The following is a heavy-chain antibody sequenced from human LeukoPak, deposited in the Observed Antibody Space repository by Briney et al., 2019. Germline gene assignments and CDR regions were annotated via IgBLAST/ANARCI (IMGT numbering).Heavy chain of an antibody. D-gene: IGHD6-19*01. V-gene: IGHV4-59*02. CDR2: IYYSGNI. CDR1: GVSVSSSY. J-gene: IGHJ4*02. Sequence: SETLSLTCAVSGVSVSSSYWSWIRQSPGKGLEWIGYIYYSGNIKYNPSLESRVTISVDASKKEISLKMLSVTAADSATYYCARVRSSGWFPFQDWGQGIQVTVSS. CDR3: ARVRSSGWFPFQD.